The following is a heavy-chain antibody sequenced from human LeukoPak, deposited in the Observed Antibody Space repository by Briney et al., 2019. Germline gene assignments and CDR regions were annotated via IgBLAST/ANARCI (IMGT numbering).Heavy chain of an antibody. Sequence: GGSLRLSCAASGFTFSNYGMHWVRQAPGKGLEWVAVISYDGSYKNYADSVKGRFTISRDNSKNTLFLQMHSVRPEDTAVYYCAKVDSVIVVLPSGIDYWGQGTLVTVSP. CDR3: AKVDSVIVVLPSGIDY. V-gene: IGHV3-30*18. J-gene: IGHJ4*02. D-gene: IGHD2-2*01. CDR2: ISYDGSYK. CDR1: GFTFSNYG.